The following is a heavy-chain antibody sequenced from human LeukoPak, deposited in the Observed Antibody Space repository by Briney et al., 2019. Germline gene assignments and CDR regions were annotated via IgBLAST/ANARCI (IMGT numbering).Heavy chain of an antibody. J-gene: IGHJ4*02. CDR2: INPNSGGT. V-gene: IGHV1-2*02. Sequence: ASVKVSCKASGYTFTGYYMHWVRQAPGQGLEWMGWINPNSGGTNCAQKFQGRVTMTRDTSISTAYMELSRLRSDDTAVYYCARDRSPLYSSGWFIDYWGQGTLVTVSS. CDR1: GYTFTGYY. CDR3: ARDRSPLYSSGWFIDY. D-gene: IGHD6-19*01.